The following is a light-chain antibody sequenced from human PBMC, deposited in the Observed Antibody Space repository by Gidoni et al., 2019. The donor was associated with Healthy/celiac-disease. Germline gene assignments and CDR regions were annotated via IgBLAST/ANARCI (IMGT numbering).Light chain of an antibody. J-gene: IGLJ2*01. CDR1: KVGDKY. Sequence: YELTQPPSVSVSPGQTASITCSGDKVGDKYACWYQQKPGQSPVLVIYQDSKRPSGIPERFSGSNSGNTATLTISGTQAMDEADYYCQAWDSSTVVFGGGTKLTVL. CDR3: QAWDSSTVV. CDR2: QDS. V-gene: IGLV3-1*01.